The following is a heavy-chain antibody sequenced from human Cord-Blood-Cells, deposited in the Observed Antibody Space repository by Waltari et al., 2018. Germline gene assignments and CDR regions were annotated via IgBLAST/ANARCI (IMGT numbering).Heavy chain of an antibody. CDR2: ISSSSSYI. D-gene: IGHD7-27*01. CDR1: GLTFSTSR. V-gene: IGHV3-21*01. CDR3: ARGWPLTGDACDI. Sequence: EVPLVDSGGGLVKPGLPLRLPCAPAGLTFSTSRTHCVRTAPGKGLEWVSSISSSSSYIYYADSVKGRFTISRDNAKNSLYLQMNSLRAEDTAVYYCARGWPLTGDACDIWGQGTMVTVSS. J-gene: IGHJ3*02.